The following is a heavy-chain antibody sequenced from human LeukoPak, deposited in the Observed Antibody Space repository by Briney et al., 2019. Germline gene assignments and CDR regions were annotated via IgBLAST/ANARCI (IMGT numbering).Heavy chain of an antibody. V-gene: IGHV4-39*01. D-gene: IGHD1-26*01. CDR1: GGPVSSSSYY. Sequence: SSETLSLTCTVSGGPVSSSSYYWGWVRQSPEKGLECIGTIYYAGDTYYNPSLESRLTISVDTSKNQLSLKLRSVTAAATAVYYCATWDSGRYSQIDNWGQGTLVTVSS. J-gene: IGHJ4*02. CDR2: IYYAGDT. CDR3: ATWDSGRYSQIDN.